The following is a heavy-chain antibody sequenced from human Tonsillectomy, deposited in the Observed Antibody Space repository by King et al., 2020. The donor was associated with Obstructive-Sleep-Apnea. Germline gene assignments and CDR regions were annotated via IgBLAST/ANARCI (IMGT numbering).Heavy chain of an antibody. Sequence: VQLVESGGGLVKPGGSLRLSCAASGFTFSNAWMTWVRQAPGKGLECVGRIKSKTDGGTTDYAAPVKGRFTISRDDSKNTLYLHMNSLKTEDTAVYYCPTDGLFGSGGNWFAPWGKGTLVTVPS. CDR3: PTDGLFGSGGNWFAP. D-gene: IGHD6-25*01. V-gene: IGHV3-15*01. CDR2: IKSKTDGGTT. CDR1: GFTFSNAW. J-gene: IGHJ5*02.